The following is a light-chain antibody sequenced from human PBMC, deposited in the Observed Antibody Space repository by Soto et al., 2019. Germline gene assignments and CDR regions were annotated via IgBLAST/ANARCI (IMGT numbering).Light chain of an antibody. CDR1: SSDVGGYNY. CDR3: NSYTSTSTPYV. V-gene: IGLV2-14*03. CDR2: HVT. Sequence: QSALTQPASVSGSPGQSITISCTGTSSDVGGYNYVSWYQHHPGKAPKVMIYHVTNRPSGVSNRFSGSKSGNTASLTISGLPAEDEADYYCNSYTSTSTPYVFGTGTKLTVL. J-gene: IGLJ1*01.